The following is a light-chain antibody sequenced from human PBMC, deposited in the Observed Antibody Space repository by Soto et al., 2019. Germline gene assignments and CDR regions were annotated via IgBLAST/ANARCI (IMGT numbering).Light chain of an antibody. V-gene: IGKV4-1*01. CDR3: QQYYGAPLT. Sequence: DIVMTQSPDSLAVSLGERAAINCKSRQSLLSSANNKNYLAWYQQKPGQPPKLLISWASTRQFGVPDRFIGSGSGTDLTLTISSLHAEDVAVYYCQQYYGAPLTFGGGTKVEVK. J-gene: IGKJ4*01. CDR1: QSLLSSANNKNY. CDR2: WAS.